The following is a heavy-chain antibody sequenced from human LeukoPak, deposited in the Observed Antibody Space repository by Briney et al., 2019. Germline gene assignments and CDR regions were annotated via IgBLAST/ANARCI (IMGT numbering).Heavy chain of an antibody. D-gene: IGHD6-6*01. CDR2: ISGSGGST. V-gene: IGHV3-23*01. Sequence: GGSLRLSCAASGFTFSSYAMSWVRQAPGKGLEWVTAISGSGGSTYYADSVKGRFTISRDNSKNTLYLQMNSLRAEDTAVYYCATLGSIAARLAFDYWGQGTLVTVSS. CDR3: ATLGSIAARLAFDY. CDR1: GFTFSSYA. J-gene: IGHJ4*02.